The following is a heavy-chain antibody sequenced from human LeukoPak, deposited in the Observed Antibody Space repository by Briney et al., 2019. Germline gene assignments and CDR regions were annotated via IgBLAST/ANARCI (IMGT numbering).Heavy chain of an antibody. J-gene: IGHJ4*02. D-gene: IGHD3-9*01. V-gene: IGHV3-66*01. CDR2: IYSGGST. CDR3: AREYDILTGYYFDY. CDR1: GFTVSSNY. Sequence: GGSLRLSCAASGFTVSSNYMSWVGQAPGKGLVWVSVIYSGGSTYYADSVKGRFTISRDNSKNTLYLQMNSLRAEDTAVYYCAREYDILTGYYFDYWGQGTLVTVSS.